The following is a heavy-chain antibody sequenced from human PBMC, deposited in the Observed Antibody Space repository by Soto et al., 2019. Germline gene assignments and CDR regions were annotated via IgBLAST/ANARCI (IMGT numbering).Heavy chain of an antibody. CDR1: GFTFSNFA. J-gene: IGHJ3*02. CDR2: IPYDGSNK. CDR3: ATEGRGEGSGSGSAFDM. V-gene: IGHV3-30-3*01. D-gene: IGHD6-19*01. Sequence: QGQLVESGGGVVQPGRSLRLSCAASGFTFSNFAMHWVRQAPGKGLEWVAFIPYDGSNKWYADSVKGRFTISRDNSKYTLYLQMNSLRAEDRAVYYCATEGRGEGSGSGSAFDMWGQGTMVTVSS.